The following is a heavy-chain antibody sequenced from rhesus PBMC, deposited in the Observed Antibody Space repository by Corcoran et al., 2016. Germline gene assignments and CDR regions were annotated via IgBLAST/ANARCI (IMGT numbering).Heavy chain of an antibody. J-gene: IGHJ4*01. CDR3: ARLRGYWSDYYRGFDY. D-gene: IGHD3-22*01. V-gene: IGHV4-169*01. CDR1: GGSISSSY. CDR2: IYGSGRST. Sequence: QLQLQESGPGLVKPSETLSVTCAVSGGSISSSYWSWIRQAPGKGLEWIGYIYGSGRSTNTNPSLKSRVSLSVDTSNNQLARKLSSVTAADTAVYYCARLRGYWSDYYRGFDYWGQGVLVTVSS.